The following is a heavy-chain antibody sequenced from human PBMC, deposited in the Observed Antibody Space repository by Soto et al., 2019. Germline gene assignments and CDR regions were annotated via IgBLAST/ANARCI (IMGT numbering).Heavy chain of an antibody. J-gene: IGHJ6*02. D-gene: IGHD6-6*01. Sequence: SQTLSLTCAISGDSVSAHSAAWNWIRQSPSRGLEWLGRTYYRSKWNYDYAESVKSRMTITPDTSNNHLSLQLNSVTPEDTAVYYCVRQPLATLALYGTDVWGQGTTVTVSS. CDR3: VRQPLATLALYGTDV. V-gene: IGHV6-1*01. CDR1: GDSVSAHSAA. CDR2: TYYRSKWNY.